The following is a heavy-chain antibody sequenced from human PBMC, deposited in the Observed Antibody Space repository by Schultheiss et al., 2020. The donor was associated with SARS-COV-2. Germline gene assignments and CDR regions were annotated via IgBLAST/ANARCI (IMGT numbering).Heavy chain of an antibody. V-gene: IGHV1-18*01. CDR3: ARAAGGVYNWFDP. D-gene: IGHD3-16*01. J-gene: IGHJ5*02. Sequence: GESLKISCKASGYTFTSYGISWVRQAPGQGLEWMGWISAYNGNKNSAQKFQGRVTMTTDTSTSTAYMELTSLTTDDTAVYYCARAAGGVYNWFDPWGQGTLVTVSS. CDR1: GYTFTSYG. CDR2: ISAYNGNK.